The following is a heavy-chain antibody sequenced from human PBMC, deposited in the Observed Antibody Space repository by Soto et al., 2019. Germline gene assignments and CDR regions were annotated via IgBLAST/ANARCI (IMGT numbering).Heavy chain of an antibody. J-gene: IGHJ3*02. Sequence: SVKVSCKASGGTFSSYAISWVRQAPGQGLEWMGGIIPIFGTANYAQKFQGRVTITADESTSTAYMELSSLRSEDTAVYYCARANYYDSSGYLDAFDIWGQGTMVTVSS. CDR1: GGTFSSYA. V-gene: IGHV1-69*13. CDR2: IIPIFGTA. CDR3: ARANYYDSSGYLDAFDI. D-gene: IGHD3-22*01.